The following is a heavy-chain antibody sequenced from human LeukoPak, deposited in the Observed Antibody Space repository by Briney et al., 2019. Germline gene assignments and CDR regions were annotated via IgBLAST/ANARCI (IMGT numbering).Heavy chain of an antibody. Sequence: PSETLSLTCTVSGGSISSSSYYWGWIRQPPGKGLEWIGSIYYSGSTYYNPSLKSRVTISVDMSKNQFSLKLSSVTAADTAVYYCAIGDWELSFLFSFWGQGTLVTVSS. CDR2: IYYSGST. CDR1: GGSISSSSYY. V-gene: IGHV4-39*01. D-gene: IGHD1-26*01. CDR3: AIGDWELSFLFSF. J-gene: IGHJ4*02.